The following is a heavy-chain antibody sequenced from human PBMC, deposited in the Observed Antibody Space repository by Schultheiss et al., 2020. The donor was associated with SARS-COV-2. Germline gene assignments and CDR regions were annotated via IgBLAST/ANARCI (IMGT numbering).Heavy chain of an antibody. V-gene: IGHV2-5*01. CDR3: AHSPTPLEPSFDP. CDR1: GYSISSGYY. J-gene: IGHJ5*02. CDR2: IYWNDDK. Sequence: TLSLTCAVSGYSISSGYYWGWIRQPPGKALEWLALIYWNDDKRYSPSLKSRLTITKDTSKNQVVLTMTNMDPVDTATYYCAHSPTPLEPSFDPWGQGTLVTVSS.